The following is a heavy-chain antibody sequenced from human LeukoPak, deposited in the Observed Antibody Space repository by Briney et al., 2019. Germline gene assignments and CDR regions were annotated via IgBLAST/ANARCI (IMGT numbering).Heavy chain of an antibody. D-gene: IGHD3-10*01. V-gene: IGHV5-51*01. J-gene: IGHJ4*02. CDR2: VYPGDSNT. CDR3: ARNRGDNTFDY. CDR1: GYSFTSYW. Sequence: GESLKISGKGSGYSFTSYWIAWVRQMPGKGLEWMGIVYPGDSNTRYSPSFEGQVTISADKSMNTAYLQWSSLKASDTAMYYCARNRGDNTFDYWGQGTLVTVSS.